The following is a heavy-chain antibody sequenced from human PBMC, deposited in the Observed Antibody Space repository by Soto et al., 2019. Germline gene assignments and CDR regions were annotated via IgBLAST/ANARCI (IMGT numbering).Heavy chain of an antibody. J-gene: IGHJ4*02. CDR3: AKENFKFDS. D-gene: IGHD1-7*01. V-gene: IGHV1-2*02. Sequence: ASVNVSCKASGYTFTSYGISWVRQAPGQGLEWMGWIDPNSGVTKYAQKFQGRVTMTRDTSISTTYMELSSLTSDDTAMYYCAKENFKFDSWGQGTLVTVSS. CDR1: GYTFTSYG. CDR2: IDPNSGVT.